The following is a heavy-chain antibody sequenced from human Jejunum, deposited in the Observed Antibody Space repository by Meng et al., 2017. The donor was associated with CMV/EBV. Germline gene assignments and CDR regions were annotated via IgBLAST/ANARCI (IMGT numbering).Heavy chain of an antibody. D-gene: IGHD1/OR15-1a*01. CDR2: IRNDGSKK. Sequence: VGPRRRLAKPAYSLGTSEEPSAFSSRMSGVHRVRQAPGKGLEWVACIRNDGSKKYYADSVTGRFTISRDNSKNTVYLQMNSLTTEDTAVYYCAKDKGVTTLDYWCQGTLVTVSS. CDR3: AKDKGVTTLDY. J-gene: IGHJ4*02. V-gene: IGHV3-30*02. CDR1: AFSSRMSG.